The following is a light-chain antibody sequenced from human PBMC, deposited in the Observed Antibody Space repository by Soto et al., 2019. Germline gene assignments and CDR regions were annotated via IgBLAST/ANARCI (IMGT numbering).Light chain of an antibody. CDR3: QQSFSVPIT. V-gene: IGKV1-39*01. CDR2: SAS. CDR1: QSIAGY. Sequence: DIQMTQAPSSLSATVGDRVTITCRASQSIAGYLSWYQQRPGKAPKFLTYSASSLQRGVPSRFSGSGSGTDFSLTINGLQPEDFATYFCQQSFSVPITFGQGTRLEI. J-gene: IGKJ5*01.